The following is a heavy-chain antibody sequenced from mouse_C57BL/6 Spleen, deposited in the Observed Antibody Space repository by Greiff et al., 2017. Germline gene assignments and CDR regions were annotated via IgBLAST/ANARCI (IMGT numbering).Heavy chain of an antibody. J-gene: IGHJ4*01. V-gene: IGHV1-85*01. CDR1: GYTFTSYD. D-gene: IGHD1-1*01. CDR2: IYPRDGST. CDR3: AKPYGSSYYAMDY. Sequence: VQLQQSGPELVKPGASVKLSCKASGYTFTSYDINWVKQRPGQGLEWIGWIYPRDGSTKYNEKFKGKATLTVDTSSSTAYMKLHSLTSEDSAVYFWAKPYGSSYYAMDYWGQGTSVTVAS.